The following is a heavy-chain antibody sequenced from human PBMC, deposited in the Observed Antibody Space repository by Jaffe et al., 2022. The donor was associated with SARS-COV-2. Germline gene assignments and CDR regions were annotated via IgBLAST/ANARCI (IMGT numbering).Heavy chain of an antibody. CDR1: GFTFSSYA. Sequence: EVQLLESGGGLVQPGGSLRLSCAASGFTFSSYAMSWVRQAPGKGLEWVSAISGSGGSTYYADSVKGRFTISRDNSKNTLYLQMNSLRAEDTAVYYCAKDLSSDYDFWSGYSVLDYYYGMDVWGQGTTVTVSS. D-gene: IGHD3-3*01. J-gene: IGHJ6*02. CDR2: ISGSGGST. CDR3: AKDLSSDYDFWSGYSVLDYYYGMDV. V-gene: IGHV3-23*01.